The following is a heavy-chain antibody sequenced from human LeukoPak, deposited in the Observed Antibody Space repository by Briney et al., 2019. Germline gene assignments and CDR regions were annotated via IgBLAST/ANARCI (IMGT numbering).Heavy chain of an antibody. Sequence: SETLSLTCTVSGGSISSYYWSWIRQPPGKGLEWIGYIYYSGSTNYNPSLKSRVTISVDTSKNQFSLKLSSVTAADTAVYYCARAPNDSPYYFDYWGQGTLVTVSS. D-gene: IGHD3-3*01. V-gene: IGHV4-59*01. CDR1: GGSISSYY. J-gene: IGHJ4*02. CDR3: ARAPNDSPYYFDY. CDR2: IYYSGST.